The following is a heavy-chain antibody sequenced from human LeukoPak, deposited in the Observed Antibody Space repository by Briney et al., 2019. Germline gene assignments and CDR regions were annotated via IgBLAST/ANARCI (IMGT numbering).Heavy chain of an antibody. J-gene: IGHJ3*02. V-gene: IGHV3-21*01. CDR1: GFTFSSYS. CDR3: ARDLSRYFDWLDGDAFDI. D-gene: IGHD3-9*01. CDR2: ISSSSSYI. Sequence: GGSLRLSYAASGFTFSSYSMNWVRQAPGKGLEWVSSISSSSSYIYYADSVKGRFTISRDNAKNSLYLQMNSLRAEDTAVYYCARDLSRYFDWLDGDAFDIWGQGTMVTVSS.